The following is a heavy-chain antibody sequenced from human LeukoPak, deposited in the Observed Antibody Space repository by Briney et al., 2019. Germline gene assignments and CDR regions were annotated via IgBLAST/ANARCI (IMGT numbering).Heavy chain of an antibody. J-gene: IGHJ4*02. D-gene: IGHD3-22*01. CDR2: IYTSGST. CDR1: GGSFSHYY. V-gene: IGHV4-4*08. Sequence: SETLSLTCAVYGGSFSHYYWSWIRQPPGKGLEWIGRIYTSGSTNYNPSLKSRVTIPVDTSKNQFSLKLSSVTAADTAVYYCARTYYYDSSGRPFDYWGQGTLVTVSS. CDR3: ARTYYYDSSGRPFDY.